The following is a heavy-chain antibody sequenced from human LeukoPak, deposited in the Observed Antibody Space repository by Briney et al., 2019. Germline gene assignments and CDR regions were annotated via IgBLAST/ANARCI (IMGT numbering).Heavy chain of an antibody. CDR3: ARDVGIPYGSGFDY. D-gene: IGHD3-10*01. J-gene: IGHJ4*02. V-gene: IGHV3-48*04. Sequence: GGSLRLSCAASGFTFGTYSMHWVRQAPGKGLEWVSYIRSTSSPIFYADSVKGRFTISRDNAKNSLYLQMNSLRVEDTAVYYCARDVGIPYGSGFDYWGQGTLVTVPS. CDR1: GFTFGTYS. CDR2: IRSTSSPI.